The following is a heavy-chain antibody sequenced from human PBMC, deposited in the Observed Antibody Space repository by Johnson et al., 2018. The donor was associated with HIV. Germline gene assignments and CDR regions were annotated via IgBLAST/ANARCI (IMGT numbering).Heavy chain of an antibody. CDR2: IKQDGSEK. CDR1: GFTFSSYG. J-gene: IGHJ3*02. D-gene: IGHD5-24*01. Sequence: VQLVESGGGVVQPGRSLRLSCAASGFTFSSYGMHWVRQAPGKGLEWVANIKQDGSEKYYVDSVKGRLTISRDNAKNSLSLQMNSLRAEDTAMYYCAKEKNGYHWTFDIWGQGTMVTVSS. CDR3: AKEKNGYHWTFDI. V-gene: IGHV3-7*03.